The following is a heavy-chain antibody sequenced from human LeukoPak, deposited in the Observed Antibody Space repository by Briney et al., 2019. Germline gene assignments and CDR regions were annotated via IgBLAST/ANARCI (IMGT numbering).Heavy chain of an antibody. J-gene: IGHJ4*02. CDR3: AKVPYYYDSSGYCI. CDR1: GFTLSIYA. Sequence: GGSLRLSCAASGFTLSIYAISWVRQPPGKGLELVSATSGSGDSTYYGDSVKGRFTISRDNSKNTVFLQMNSLRAEDTAVYYCAKVPYYYDSSGYCIWGQGTLVTVSS. CDR2: TSGSGDST. V-gene: IGHV3-23*01. D-gene: IGHD3-22*01.